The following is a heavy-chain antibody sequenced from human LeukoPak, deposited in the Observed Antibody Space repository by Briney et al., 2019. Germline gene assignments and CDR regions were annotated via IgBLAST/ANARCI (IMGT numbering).Heavy chain of an antibody. V-gene: IGHV4-39*01. D-gene: IGHD1-26*01. CDR2: IYYSGST. Sequence: PGGSLRLSCAASGFTFSSYWMSWVRQAPGKGLEWIGSIYYSGSTYYNPSLKSRVTISVDTSKNQFSLKLSSVTAADTAVYYCARHARIVGATSDYWGQGTLVTVSS. J-gene: IGHJ4*02. CDR3: ARHARIVGATSDY. CDR1: GFTFSSYW.